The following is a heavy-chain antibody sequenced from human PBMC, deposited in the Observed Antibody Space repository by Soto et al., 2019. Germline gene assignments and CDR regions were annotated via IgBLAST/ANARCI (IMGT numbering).Heavy chain of an antibody. CDR1: GVTFNNST. D-gene: IGHD2-8*02. V-gene: IGHV1-69*02. CDR2: FPPILGVA. J-gene: IGHJ4*02. CDR3: ARPSTTATGGVEH. Sequence: QVQLVQSGAEVKQPGSSVKVSCKASGVTFNNSTVNWVRQAPGQGLEWMGRFPPILGVANNAQKFQGRLTLSVEKSTSTAYMELSSLRSEDTAVYYCARPSTTATGGVEHWGQGTLVIVSS.